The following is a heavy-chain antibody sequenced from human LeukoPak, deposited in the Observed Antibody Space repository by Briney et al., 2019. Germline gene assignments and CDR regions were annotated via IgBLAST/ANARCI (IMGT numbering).Heavy chain of an antibody. J-gene: IGHJ6*03. CDR1: GGTFSNYV. CDR3: ARGPTYYYYYMDV. Sequence: LVKVSCKASGGTFSNYVIIWVRQAPGQGLEWMGRIIPIFGTADYAQKFQGRVTITTDESTSTAYMEVSSLRSEDTAVYFCARGPTYYYYYMDVWGKGTTVTVSS. V-gene: IGHV1-69*05. CDR2: IIPIFGTA.